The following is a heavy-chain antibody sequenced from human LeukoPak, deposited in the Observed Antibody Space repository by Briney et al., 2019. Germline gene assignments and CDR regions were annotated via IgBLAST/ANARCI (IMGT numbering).Heavy chain of an antibody. CDR1: GASFSSFF. CDR2: IFYTGNT. J-gene: IGHJ4*02. Sequence: SETLSLTCTVSGASFSSFFWSWIRQPPGKGLEWVGYIFYTGNTKFNPSLKSRVTISLDTSKKQFSLKLNSVTAADTAVYYCARGGQYDDFDYWGQGTLVTVSS. V-gene: IGHV4-59*01. D-gene: IGHD3-16*01. CDR3: ARGGQYDDFDY.